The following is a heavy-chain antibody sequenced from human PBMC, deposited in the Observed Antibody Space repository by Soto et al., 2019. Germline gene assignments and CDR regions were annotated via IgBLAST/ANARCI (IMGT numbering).Heavy chain of an antibody. J-gene: IGHJ5*02. Sequence: PSETLSLTCTASGGSSSTYYWSWIRQPPGKGLEWIGYIYYSGRTNYNPSLKSRVTLSVDTSKNQFSLKLNSVTAADTAVYYCARVVPGAEAWFGPWGQGTLVTVSS. D-gene: IGHD2-2*01. CDR3: ARVVPGAEAWFGP. V-gene: IGHV4-59*01. CDR1: GGSSSTYY. CDR2: IYYSGRT.